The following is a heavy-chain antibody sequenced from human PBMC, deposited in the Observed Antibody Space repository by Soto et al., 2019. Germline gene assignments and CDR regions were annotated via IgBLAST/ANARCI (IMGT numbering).Heavy chain of an antibody. CDR3: ARGRPSDDFWSVYYSSWFDY. J-gene: IGHJ4*02. CDR2: IYSGGST. CDR1: GFTVSSNY. D-gene: IGHD3-3*01. Sequence: PGGSLRLSCAASGFTVSSNYMSWVRQAPGKGLEWVSVIYSGGSTYYADSVKGRFTISRDNSKNTLYLQMNSLRAEDTAVYYCARGRPSDDFWSVYYSSWFDYWGQGTLVTVSS. V-gene: IGHV3-53*01.